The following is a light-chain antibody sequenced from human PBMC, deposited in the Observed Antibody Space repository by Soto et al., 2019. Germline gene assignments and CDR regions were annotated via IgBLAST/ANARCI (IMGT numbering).Light chain of an antibody. CDR2: KAS. CDR3: LQHRSYTLT. CDR1: QTISSW. J-gene: IGKJ4*01. Sequence: DIQMTPSPSTLSGSVGDRVNITCRASQTISSWLAWYQQTPGKAPKLLIYKASNLNSGVPSRFSSGGSGAEFTITISSLQAEDFATYYCLQHRSYTLTFGGGTKVDIK. V-gene: IGKV1-5*03.